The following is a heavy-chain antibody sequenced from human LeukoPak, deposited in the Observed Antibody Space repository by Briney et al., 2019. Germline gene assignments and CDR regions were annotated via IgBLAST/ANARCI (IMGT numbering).Heavy chain of an antibody. D-gene: IGHD3-22*01. CDR1: GGTFSSYA. CDR2: IIPIFGTA. J-gene: IGHJ4*02. CDR3: ASFSTRYYYDSSGYYYWDY. Sequence: GASVKVSCGSCGGTFSSYAIRWVRQAPGQGREWMGGIIPIFGTANYAQKFRGRVRITADESTSTAYMELSSLRSEDTAVYYCASFSTRYYYDSSGYYYWDYWGQGTLLTVSS. V-gene: IGHV1-69*13.